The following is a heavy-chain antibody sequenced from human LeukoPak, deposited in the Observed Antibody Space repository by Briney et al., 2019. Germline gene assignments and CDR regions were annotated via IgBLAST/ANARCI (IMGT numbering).Heavy chain of an antibody. J-gene: IGHJ4*02. V-gene: IGHV1-2*02. CDR1: GYTFTDYY. Sequence: ASVKVSCKASGYTFTDYYIHWVRQAPGQGLEWMGWINPNSGGTNYAQNFQGRVTMTRDTSISTAYMELSRLRSDDTAVYYCARTAGGTGDLDYWGQGTLDTVSS. CDR2: INPNSGGT. D-gene: IGHD7-27*01. CDR3: ARTAGGTGDLDY.